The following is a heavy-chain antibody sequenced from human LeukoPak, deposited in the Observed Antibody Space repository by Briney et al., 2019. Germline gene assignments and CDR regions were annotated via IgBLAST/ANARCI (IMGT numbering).Heavy chain of an antibody. Sequence: GGSLRLSCTASGFSFSSFWMSWVRQAPGKGLEWVANIKDDGSVKNHVDSLKGRFSISRDNARNSLYLQMNSLRAEDTAIYYCAREGPRGNSQFDYWGQGTLVTVSS. D-gene: IGHD4-23*01. J-gene: IGHJ4*02. CDR3: AREGPRGNSQFDY. CDR1: GFSFSSFW. V-gene: IGHV3-7*01. CDR2: IKDDGSVK.